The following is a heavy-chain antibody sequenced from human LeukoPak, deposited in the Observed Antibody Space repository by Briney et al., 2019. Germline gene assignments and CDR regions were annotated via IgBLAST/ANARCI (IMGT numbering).Heavy chain of an antibody. D-gene: IGHD5-18*01. J-gene: IGHJ4*02. V-gene: IGHV3-21*01. Sequence: GGSLRLSCAASGFTFSSYSMNWVRQAPGKGLEWVSCVSSSSSFIYYADSVKGRFTISRDNAKNSLYLQMNSLRAEDTAVYYCARALGYSYGYDFDYWGQGTLVTVSS. CDR2: VSSSSSFI. CDR3: ARALGYSYGYDFDY. CDR1: GFTFSSYS.